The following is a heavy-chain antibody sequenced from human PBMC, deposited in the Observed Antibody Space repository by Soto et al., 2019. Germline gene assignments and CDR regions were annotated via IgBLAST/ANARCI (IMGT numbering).Heavy chain of an antibody. V-gene: IGHV1-18*01. CDR3: ARDRAVGLVDY. J-gene: IGHJ4*02. D-gene: IGHD6-19*01. Sequence: QVQLVQSGAEVKKPGASVKVSCKASGYTFTSYGISWVRQAPGQGLEWMGWISAYNGNTKYTQKLQGRVTMTTDTSTSTGYMELRSLRSDATAVYYCARDRAVGLVDYWGQGTLVTVSS. CDR2: ISAYNGNT. CDR1: GYTFTSYG.